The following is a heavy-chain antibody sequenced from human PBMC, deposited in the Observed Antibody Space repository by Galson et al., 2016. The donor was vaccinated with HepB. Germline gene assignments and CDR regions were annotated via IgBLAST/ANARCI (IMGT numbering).Heavy chain of an antibody. J-gene: IGHJ5*02. Sequence: SVKVSCKASGYTFTSYYMHWVRQAPGQGLEWMGIINPSGGSTSYAQKFQGRVTMTRDTSTSTVYMELSSLRSEDTAIYYCARGRLAFFDWGGGWFDPWAREPWSPSPQ. CDR3: ARGRLAFFDWGGGWFDP. CDR1: GYTFTSYY. V-gene: IGHV1-46*01. CDR2: INPSGGST. D-gene: IGHD3-9*01.